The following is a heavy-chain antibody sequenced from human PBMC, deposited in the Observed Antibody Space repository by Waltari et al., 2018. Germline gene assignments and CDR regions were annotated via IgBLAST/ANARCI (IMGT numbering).Heavy chain of an antibody. J-gene: IGHJ4*02. CDR2: FDPEDGET. CDR3: ATSHSSGWPRY. D-gene: IGHD6-19*01. Sequence: QVQLVQSGAEVKKPGASVKVSWGRQAPGKGLEWMGGFDPEDGETIYAQKFQGRVTMTEDTSTDTAYMELSSLRSEDTAVYYCATSHSSGWPRYWGQGTLVTVSS. V-gene: IGHV1-24*01.